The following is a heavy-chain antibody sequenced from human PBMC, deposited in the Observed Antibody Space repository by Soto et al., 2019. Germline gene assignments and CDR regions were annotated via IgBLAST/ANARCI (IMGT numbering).Heavy chain of an antibody. D-gene: IGHD2-15*01. CDR3: ARAYCSGGSCLPVYFQH. CDR1: GFTVSSNY. V-gene: IGHV3-66*01. J-gene: IGHJ1*01. Sequence: GGSLRLSCAASGFTVSSNYMSWVRQAPGKGLEWVSVIYSGGSTYYADSVRGRFTISRDNSKNTLYLQMNSLRAEDTAVYYCARAYCSGGSCLPVYFQHWGQGTLVTVSS. CDR2: IYSGGST.